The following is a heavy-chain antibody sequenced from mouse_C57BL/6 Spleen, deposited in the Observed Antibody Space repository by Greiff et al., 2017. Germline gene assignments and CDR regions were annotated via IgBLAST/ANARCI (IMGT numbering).Heavy chain of an antibody. V-gene: IGHV1-78*01. D-gene: IGHD1-1*01. Sequence: QVQLQQSDAELVKPGASVKISCKVSGYTFTDHSIHWLKQRPEQGLEWIGYIYPRDGSTKYNEKFKGKATMTADKSSSTAYIQHNSLTSGDSAVYFCARYDTTVPVAWFAYWGQGTLVTVSA. CDR3: ARYDTTVPVAWFAY. J-gene: IGHJ3*01. CDR1: GYTFTDHS. CDR2: IYPRDGST.